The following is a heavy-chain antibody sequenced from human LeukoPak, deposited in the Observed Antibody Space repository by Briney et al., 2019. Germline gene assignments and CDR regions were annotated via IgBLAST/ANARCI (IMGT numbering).Heavy chain of an antibody. CDR2: IYHSGST. CDR3: ARAYCSGASCRDAFDI. D-gene: IGHD2-15*01. J-gene: IGHJ3*02. CDR1: GYSISSGYY. Sequence: PSGTLSLSCSVSGYSISSGYYWGWIRQPPGKGLQWISTIYHSGSTFYNPSLQSRVTISIDTSNNQFSLRLSSVTAADTAVYYCARAYCSGASCRDAFDIWGQGTMVTVSS. V-gene: IGHV4-38-2*02.